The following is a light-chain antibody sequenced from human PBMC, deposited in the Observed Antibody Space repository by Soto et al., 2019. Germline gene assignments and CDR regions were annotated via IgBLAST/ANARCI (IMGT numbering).Light chain of an antibody. CDR2: DTS. CDR3: QQYNNWPPLT. V-gene: IGKV3-15*01. J-gene: IGKJ4*01. CDR1: QSVSTN. Sequence: EIVMTQSPATLSVSPGDRATLSCRASQSVSTNVAWYQQKPGQAPRLLIYDTSARATGIPARFSGSGSGTEFTLTISSLQSEDFAIYYCQQYNNWPPLTFGGGTKVEIK.